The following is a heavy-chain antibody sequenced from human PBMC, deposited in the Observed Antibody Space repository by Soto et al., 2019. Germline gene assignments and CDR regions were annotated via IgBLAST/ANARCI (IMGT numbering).Heavy chain of an antibody. CDR2: ICYNGIT. CDR1: GGCISSINHS. CDR3: ERLVTGTQYYFDL. V-gene: IGHV4-39*02. J-gene: IGHJ4*02. D-gene: IGHD1-1*01. Sequence: PXASLSLTCTVCGGCISSINHSWGWIRESPGQGLEWIGNICYNGITYYNPSLKGRVTISADTSKNHFSLKLRSVTVADTAVYSCERLVTGTQYYFDLWGQGSLVTVSS.